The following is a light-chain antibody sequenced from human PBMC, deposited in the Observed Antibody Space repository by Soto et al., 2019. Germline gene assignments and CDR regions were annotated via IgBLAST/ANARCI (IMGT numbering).Light chain of an antibody. V-gene: IGKV1-9*01. J-gene: IGKJ4*01. CDR2: TAS. CDR1: QGISSN. Sequence: DIQVTQSPSFLSASVGDRVTITCRASQGISSNLAWYQQKPGKAPNLLIYTASTLQSGVPSRFSGSGSGTEFPLTISSLQPEDIATYYCQQLNGYPLTFGGGTKVEI. CDR3: QQLNGYPLT.